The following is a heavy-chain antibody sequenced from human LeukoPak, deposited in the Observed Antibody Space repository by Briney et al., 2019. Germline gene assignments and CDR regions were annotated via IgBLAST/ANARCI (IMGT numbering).Heavy chain of an antibody. CDR3: ARGVDFDY. V-gene: IGHV3-13*01. Sequence: GRSLRLSCAASGFTFSSYDMHWVRQATGRGLEWVSAIGTAGDTYYPGSVKGRFTISRENAKNSLYLQMNSLRAGDTAVYFCARGVDFDYWGQGTQVTVSS. J-gene: IGHJ4*02. CDR1: GFTFSSYD. CDR2: IGTAGDT.